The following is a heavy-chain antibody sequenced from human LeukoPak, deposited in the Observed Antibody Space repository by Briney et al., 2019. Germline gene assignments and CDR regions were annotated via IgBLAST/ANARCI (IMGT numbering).Heavy chain of an antibody. CDR1: GGSISSYY. CDR3: AREGTSGTRLNWFDP. D-gene: IGHD1-1*01. Sequence: SETLSLTCTVSGGSISSYYWSWIRQPPGKGLEWIGHIYGSGSTNYNPSLKSRVTLSVDTSKNQFSLKLSSVTAADTAVYYCAREGTSGTRLNWFDPWGQGTLVTVSS. J-gene: IGHJ5*02. V-gene: IGHV4-59*01. CDR2: IYGSGST.